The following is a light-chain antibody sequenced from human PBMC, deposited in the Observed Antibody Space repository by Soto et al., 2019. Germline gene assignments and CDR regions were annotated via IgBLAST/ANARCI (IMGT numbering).Light chain of an antibody. V-gene: IGLV2-8*01. J-gene: IGLJ1*01. CDR1: SSDVGGYNY. CDR3: SSYAGSPGV. CDR2: EVS. Sequence: QSALTQPPSASGSPGQSVTISCTGTSSDVGGYNYVSWYQQHPGKAPKLMIYEVSKRPSGVPDRFSGSKSGNTASLTVSGLQAEDEADYYFSSYAGSPGVFGTGTKLTVL.